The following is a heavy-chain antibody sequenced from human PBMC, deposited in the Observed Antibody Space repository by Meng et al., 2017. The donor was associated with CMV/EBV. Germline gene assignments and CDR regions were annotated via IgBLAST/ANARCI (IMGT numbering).Heavy chain of an antibody. CDR3: VRDHNWGPDY. CDR2: IYPNSGGT. CDR1: GYGFSDHY. J-gene: IGHJ4*02. D-gene: IGHD1-1*01. Sequence: QGGPVQPGAEGKRPWASVKVSCPTSGYGFSDHYMHLVRQAPGQGLEWMGWIYPNSGGTHYAQKFQDMVTLTRDTSISKVYMELSRLTSDDTAVYYCVRDHNWGPDYWGQGTLVTVSS. V-gene: IGHV1-2*02.